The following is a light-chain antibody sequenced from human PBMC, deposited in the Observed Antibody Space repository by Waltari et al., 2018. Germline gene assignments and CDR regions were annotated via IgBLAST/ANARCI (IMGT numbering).Light chain of an antibody. V-gene: IGLV1-44*01. CDR2: NNN. Sequence: QSVLTQPPSASGTPGQRVTISCSGSNSNIGKNTVNWYQQLPGTAPKLLIYNNNQRPSGGPDRFSGSKSGTSAALAISGLQSEDEADYYCAAWDDSLNGRGVFGGGTKLTVL. J-gene: IGLJ2*01. CDR1: NSNIGKNT. CDR3: AAWDDSLNGRGV.